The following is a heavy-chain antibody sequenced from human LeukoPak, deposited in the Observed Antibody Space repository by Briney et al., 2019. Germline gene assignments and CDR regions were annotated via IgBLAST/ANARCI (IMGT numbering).Heavy chain of an antibody. CDR2: ISYDGSNK. D-gene: IGHD3-22*01. Sequence: GGSLRLSCAASGFTFSSYAMHWVRQAPGKGLEWVAVISYDGSNKYYADSVKGRFTISRDNSKNTLYLQMNSLRAEDTAVYYCAREYYDSSGHLIWGQGTLVTVSS. V-gene: IGHV3-30-3*01. CDR1: GFTFSSYA. CDR3: AREYYDSSGHLI. J-gene: IGHJ4*02.